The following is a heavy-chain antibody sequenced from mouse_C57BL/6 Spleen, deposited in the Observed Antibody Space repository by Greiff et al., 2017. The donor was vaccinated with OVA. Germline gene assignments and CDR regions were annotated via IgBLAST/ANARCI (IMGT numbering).Heavy chain of an antibody. J-gene: IGHJ1*03. D-gene: IGHD1-2*01. Sequence: EVQLQESGPGLVKPSQSLSLTCSVTGYSITSGYYWNWIRQFPGNKLEWMGYISYDGSNNYNPSLKNRISITRDTSKNQFFLKLNSVTTEDTATYYCARAASYGRWYFDVWGTGTTVRLL. CDR2: ISYDGSN. V-gene: IGHV3-6*01. CDR3: ARAASYGRWYFDV. CDR1: GYSITSGYY.